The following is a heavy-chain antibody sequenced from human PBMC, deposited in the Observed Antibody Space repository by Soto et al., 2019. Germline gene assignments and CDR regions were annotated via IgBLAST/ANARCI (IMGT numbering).Heavy chain of an antibody. V-gene: IGHV1-69*01. CDR3: ANSRGGTFLGYHGMDI. J-gene: IGHJ6*02. D-gene: IGHD3-16*01. Sequence: HVQLVHAGPEVKKTGTSVKVSCKASGGTFSSRALSWVRQAPGQGLEWMGGIIPVFGRVNYAEKFQDRVTITADESTGTVYMELSSLRSEDTALYYWANSRGGTFLGYHGMDIWGQGTTGSVSS. CDR2: IIPVFGRV. CDR1: GGTFSSRA.